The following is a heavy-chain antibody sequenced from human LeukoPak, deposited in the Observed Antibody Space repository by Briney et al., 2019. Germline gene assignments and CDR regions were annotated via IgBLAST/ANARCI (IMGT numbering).Heavy chain of an antibody. Sequence: GESLKISCKGSGYRFTSYWIGWVRQMPGKGLEWMGIIYPGDSDTRYSPSFQGQVTISADKSISTAYLQWSSLKASDTAMYYCARQGIPYYYDSSGYYYFDYWGQGTLVTVSS. D-gene: IGHD3-22*01. CDR2: IYPGDSDT. J-gene: IGHJ4*02. CDR3: ARQGIPYYYDSSGYYYFDY. V-gene: IGHV5-51*01. CDR1: GYRFTSYW.